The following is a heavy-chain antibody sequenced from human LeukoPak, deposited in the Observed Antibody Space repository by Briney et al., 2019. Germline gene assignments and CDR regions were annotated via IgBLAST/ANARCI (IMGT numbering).Heavy chain of an antibody. D-gene: IGHD2-2*01. CDR3: ARDRGSIVVVPAATDAFDI. V-gene: IGHV1-8*01. Sequence: ASVKVSCKASGYTFTSYDINWVRQATGQGLEWMGWMNPNSGNTGYAQKFQGRVTMTRNTSISTAYMELRSLRSDDTAVYYCARDRGSIVVVPAATDAFDIWGQGTMVTVSS. CDR2: MNPNSGNT. J-gene: IGHJ3*02. CDR1: GYTFTSYD.